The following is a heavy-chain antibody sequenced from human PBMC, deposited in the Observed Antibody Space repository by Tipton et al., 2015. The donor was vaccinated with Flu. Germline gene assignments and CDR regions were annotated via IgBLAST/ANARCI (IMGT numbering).Heavy chain of an antibody. CDR3: ATLGDGYNWDHFDY. CDR1: GFTFSSYW. D-gene: IGHD5-24*01. V-gene: IGHV3-7*01. Sequence: SLRLSCAGSGFTFSSYWMSWVRQVPGKGLEWVANIKQDGSEKYYVDSVKGRSTISRDNAKSSLYLQMNSLRAEDTAVYYCATLGDGYNWDHFDYWGQGTLVTVSS. CDR2: IKQDGSEK. J-gene: IGHJ4*02.